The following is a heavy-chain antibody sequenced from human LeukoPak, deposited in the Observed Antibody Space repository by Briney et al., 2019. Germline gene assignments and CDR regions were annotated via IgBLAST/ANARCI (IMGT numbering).Heavy chain of an antibody. CDR3: ARVNPEETRRDY. J-gene: IGHJ4*02. CDR2: INHSRST. CDR1: GGSFSGYY. V-gene: IGHV4-34*01. Sequence: SETLSLTCAVSGGSFSGYYWCWIRHPPGKGLEWIGEINHSRSTNYNPSLKRRVTISVDSSKNQYSLKLSSVTAADTAVYYWARVNPEETRRDYWGQGTLVTVSS.